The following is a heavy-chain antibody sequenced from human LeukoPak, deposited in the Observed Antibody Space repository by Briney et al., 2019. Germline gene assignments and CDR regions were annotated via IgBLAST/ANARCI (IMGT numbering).Heavy chain of an antibody. J-gene: IGHJ5*02. D-gene: IGHD3-10*01. CDR1: GFTFSSYG. Sequence: PGGSLRLSCAASGFTFSSYGMHWVRQAPGKGLEWVAFIRYDGSKKYYADSVKGRFTISRDNSKNTLYLQMNSLRAEDTAVYYCAKLLWFGEDNWFDPWGQGTLVTVSS. V-gene: IGHV3-30*02. CDR3: AKLLWFGEDNWFDP. CDR2: IRYDGSKK.